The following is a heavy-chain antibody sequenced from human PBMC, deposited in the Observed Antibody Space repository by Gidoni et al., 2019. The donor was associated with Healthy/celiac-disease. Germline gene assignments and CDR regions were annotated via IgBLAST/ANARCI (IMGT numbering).Heavy chain of an antibody. Sequence: EVQLVESGGGLVKPGGSLRLSCAASGFTFSSYSMNWVRQAPGKGLEWVSSISSSSSYIYYADSVKGRFTISRDNAKNSLYLQMNSLRAEDTAVYYCARARGPYCTNGVCTGYYFDYWGQGTLVTVSS. J-gene: IGHJ4*02. CDR3: ARARGPYCTNGVCTGYYFDY. CDR2: ISSSSSYI. D-gene: IGHD2-8*01. CDR1: GFTFSSYS. V-gene: IGHV3-21*01.